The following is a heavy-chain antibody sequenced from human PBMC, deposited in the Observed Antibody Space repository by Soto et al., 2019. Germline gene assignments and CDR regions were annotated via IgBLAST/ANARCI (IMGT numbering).Heavy chain of an antibody. Sequence: GASAKVSCKDSGGVLSSYAISWVRKAPGQGLEWMGGIIPIFGTANYAQECQRRDTITADESTSTAYMELSSLRFEGAVVRCRARDPGLRLLEGPGAYYNYYGTDVWGRGSTMSVS. D-gene: IGHD3-3*01. CDR2: IIPIFGTA. V-gene: IGHV1-69*13. J-gene: IGHJ6*02. CDR3: ARDPGLRLLEGPGAYYNYYGTDV. CDR1: GGVLSSYA.